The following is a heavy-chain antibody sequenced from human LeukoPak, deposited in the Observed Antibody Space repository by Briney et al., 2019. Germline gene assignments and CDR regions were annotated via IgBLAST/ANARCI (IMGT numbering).Heavy chain of an antibody. CDR1: GFTFSSYE. CDR3: ARDGSGWFES. CDR2: ISGSGATI. J-gene: IGHJ4*02. D-gene: IGHD6-19*01. V-gene: IGHV3-48*03. Sequence: GGSLRLSCAGSGFTFSSYEMNWVRQAPGKGLEWVSYISGSGATIYYADSVKGRFTISRDNARKSLYLQMNSLRAEDTALYYCARDGSGWFESWGQGTLVTVSS.